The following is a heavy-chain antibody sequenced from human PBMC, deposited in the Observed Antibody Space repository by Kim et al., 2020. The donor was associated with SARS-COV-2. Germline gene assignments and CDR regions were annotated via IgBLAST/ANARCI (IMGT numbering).Heavy chain of an antibody. CDR1: GFTFTNND. CDR3: ATTFNTDGYPDYFDF. CDR2: ISGSGVYS. V-gene: IGHV3-23*01. Sequence: GGSLRLSCAASGFTFTNNDMAWVRQAPGKGLEYVSSISGSGVYSVYADSVRGRFIISRDNSRDTLFLQMNTLRADDTALYFCATTFNTDGYPDYFDFWGQGTLVTVSS. D-gene: IGHD6-25*01. J-gene: IGHJ4*01.